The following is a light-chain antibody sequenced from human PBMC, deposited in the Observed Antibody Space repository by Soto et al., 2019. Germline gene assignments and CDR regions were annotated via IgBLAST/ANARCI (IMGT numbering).Light chain of an antibody. CDR2: DAS. J-gene: IGKJ5*01. CDR1: QTISSW. V-gene: IGKV1-5*01. CDR3: QHYDHLPIT. Sequence: DIQMTHSPSTLSGSVGEMVTITCRASQTISSWLAWYQQKPGRAPRLLLYDASSLETGVPSRFSGSGSGTDFTLTISSLQPEDVATYYCQHYDHLPITFGQGTRLEIK.